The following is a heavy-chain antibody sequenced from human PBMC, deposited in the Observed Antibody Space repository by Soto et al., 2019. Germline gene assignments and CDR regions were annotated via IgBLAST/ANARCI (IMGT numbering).Heavy chain of an antibody. CDR1: GGSITGYY. D-gene: IGHD5-18*01. CDR3: ARSGDSFGFTDY. V-gene: IGHV4-59*01. Sequence: QVQLQESGPGLVKPSETLSRTCTVSGGSITGYYWTWXRQPXXKGLECIGYVFYKGNTNYNPSLKSRVTISVDTSANQFSLRLSSVTAADTAVYYCARSGDSFGFTDYWGQGTLVTVSS. J-gene: IGHJ4*02. CDR2: VFYKGNT.